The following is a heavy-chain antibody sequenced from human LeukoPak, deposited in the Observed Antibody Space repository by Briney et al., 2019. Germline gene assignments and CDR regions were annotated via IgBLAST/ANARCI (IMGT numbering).Heavy chain of an antibody. V-gene: IGHV4-34*01. CDR1: GGSFSGYY. D-gene: IGHD2-2*02. Sequence: PSETLSLICAVYGGSFSGYYWSWIRQPPGKGLEWIGEINHSGSTNYNPSLKSRVTISVDTSKNQFSLKLSSVTAADTAVYYCARCGPDIVVVPAAIPEGWFDPWGQGTLVTVSS. CDR3: ARCGPDIVVVPAAIPEGWFDP. J-gene: IGHJ5*02. CDR2: INHSGST.